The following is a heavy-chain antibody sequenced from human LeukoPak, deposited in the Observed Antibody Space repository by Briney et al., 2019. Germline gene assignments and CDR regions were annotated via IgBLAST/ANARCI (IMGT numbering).Heavy chain of an antibody. J-gene: IGHJ4*02. CDR3: AGSSGHKHRHAAPIDY. D-gene: IGHD3-22*01. V-gene: IGHV4-34*01. Sequence: SETLSLTCAVYGGSFSGYYWSWIRQPPGKGLEWIGEINHSGSTDYNPSLKSRVTISVDTSKNQFSLKLSSVTAADTAVYYCAGSSGHKHRHAAPIDYWGQGTLVTVSS. CDR2: INHSGST. CDR1: GGSFSGYY.